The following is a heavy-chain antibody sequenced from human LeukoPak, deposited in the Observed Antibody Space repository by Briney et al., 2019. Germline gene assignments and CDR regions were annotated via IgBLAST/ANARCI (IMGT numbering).Heavy chain of an antibody. CDR3: ARLSTAPDFDI. V-gene: IGHV4-39*02. CDR1: GGSIDRTSYY. J-gene: IGHJ4*02. Sequence: SETLSLTCSVSGGSIDRTSYYWGWIRQPPGKGLEWIGNIFYTGSTNYRPSLESRVTISIDTSNNRFSLRLGSVTAADTAVYYCARLSTAPDFDIWGQGTLVSVSS. D-gene: IGHD4-17*01. CDR2: IFYTGST.